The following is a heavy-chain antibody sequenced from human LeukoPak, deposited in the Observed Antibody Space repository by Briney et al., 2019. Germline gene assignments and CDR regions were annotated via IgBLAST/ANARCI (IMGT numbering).Heavy chain of an antibody. CDR1: GYSISSGYY. Sequence: PSETLSLTCTVSGYSISSGYYWGWIRQPPGKGLEWIGSIYHSGSTYYNPSLKSRVTISVDTSKNQFSLKLSSVTAADTAVYYCARLNYYDSHPRVDYWGQGTPVTVSA. D-gene: IGHD3-10*01. J-gene: IGHJ4*02. CDR3: ARLNYYDSHPRVDY. V-gene: IGHV4-38-2*02. CDR2: IYHSGST.